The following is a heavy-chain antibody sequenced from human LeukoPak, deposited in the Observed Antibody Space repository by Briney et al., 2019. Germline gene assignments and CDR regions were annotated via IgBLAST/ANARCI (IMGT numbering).Heavy chain of an antibody. J-gene: IGHJ4*02. CDR3: ARGGGYCSSTSCQAPYY. CDR2: ISYDGSNK. D-gene: IGHD2-2*03. Sequence: PGGSLRLSCAASGFTFSSYAMHWVRQAPGKGLEWVAVISYDGSNKYYADSVKGRFTISRDNSKNTLYLQMNSLRAEDMAVYYCARGGGYCSSTSCQAPYYWGQGTLVTVSS. CDR1: GFTFSSYA. V-gene: IGHV3-30-3*01.